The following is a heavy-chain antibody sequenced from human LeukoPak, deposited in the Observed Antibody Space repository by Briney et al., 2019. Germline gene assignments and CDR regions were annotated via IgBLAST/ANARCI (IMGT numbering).Heavy chain of an antibody. V-gene: IGHV3-23*01. Sequence: GGSLRLSCAASGFTFSSYAMSWVRQAPGKGLEWVSAISGSGGSTYYADSVKGRFTISRDNSKNTLYLQMNSLRAEDTAVYYCARDDYGGNSGYWGQGTLVTVSS. CDR3: ARDDYGGNSGY. CDR2: ISGSGGST. J-gene: IGHJ4*02. D-gene: IGHD4-23*01. CDR1: GFTFSSYA.